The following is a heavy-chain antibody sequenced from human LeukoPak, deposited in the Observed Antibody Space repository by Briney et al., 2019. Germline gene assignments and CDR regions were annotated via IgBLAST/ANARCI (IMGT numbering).Heavy chain of an antibody. CDR3: ARHVIGARVFDY. CDR1: GFSVSNNY. J-gene: IGHJ4*02. CDR2: IYSGGST. V-gene: IGHV3-66*04. D-gene: IGHD2-15*01. Sequence: GGSLRLSCAASGFSVSNNYMSWVRQAPGKGLEWVSVIYSGGSTFYADSVKGRFTISRDNSKNTLYLQMNSLRAEDTAVYYCARHVIGARVFDYWGQGTLVTVSS.